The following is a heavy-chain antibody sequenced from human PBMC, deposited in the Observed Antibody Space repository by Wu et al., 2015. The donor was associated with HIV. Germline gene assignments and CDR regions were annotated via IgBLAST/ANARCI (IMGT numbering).Heavy chain of an antibody. V-gene: IGHV1-2*02. Sequence: QVQLVQSGAEVKKPGASVKVSCKASGYTFTGYFMHWVRQAPGQGLEWMGWINPRSGGTDYAQKFQGRVTITTDESTRTAYMELSSLTSEDTAVYYCATEPIGRLYGLDVWGQGTKVIVSS. CDR2: INPRSGGT. D-gene: IGHD2-21*01. CDR1: GYTFTGYF. CDR3: ATEPIGRLYGLDV. J-gene: IGHJ6*02.